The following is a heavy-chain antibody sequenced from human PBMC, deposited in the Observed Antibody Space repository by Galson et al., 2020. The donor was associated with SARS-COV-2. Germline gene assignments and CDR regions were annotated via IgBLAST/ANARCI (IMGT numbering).Heavy chain of an antibody. Sequence: GESLKISCAASGFTFSRYGMHWVRQAPGKGLEGEAVIWNDGSNKYYADSVKGRFTISRDNSKNTLYLQMNSLRAEDTAVYYCARRGVDTPMGFSGYFDYWGQGTLVTVSS. CDR1: GFTFSRYG. J-gene: IGHJ4*02. D-gene: IGHD5-18*01. V-gene: IGHV3-33*01. CDR3: ARRGVDTPMGFSGYFDY. CDR2: IWNDGSNK.